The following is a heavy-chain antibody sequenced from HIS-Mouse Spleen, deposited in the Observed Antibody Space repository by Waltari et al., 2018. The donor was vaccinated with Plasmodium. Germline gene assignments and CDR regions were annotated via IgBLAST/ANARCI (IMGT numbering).Heavy chain of an antibody. V-gene: IGHV4-34*01. CDR3: ARVTSSGVYWYFDL. D-gene: IGHD3-3*01. Sequence: QVQLQQWGAGLLKPSETLSLTCAVYGGSFSGYYWSWIRQPPGKGLEWIGEINHSGSTNYNPSLKSRVTISVDTSKNQFSLKLSSVTAADTAVYYCARVTSSGVYWYFDLWGRGTLVTDSS. CDR1: GGSFSGYY. CDR2: INHSGST. J-gene: IGHJ2*01.